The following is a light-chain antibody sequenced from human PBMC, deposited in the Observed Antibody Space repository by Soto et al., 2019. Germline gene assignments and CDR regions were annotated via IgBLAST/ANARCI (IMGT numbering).Light chain of an antibody. CDR2: GAS. V-gene: IGKV3-15*01. Sequence: EIVMTQSPATLSVSPGERATLSCRASQSVSSNLAWYQQKPGQAPRLLIYGASTGATGIPARFSGSGSGTEFTLTISSLQSEDFAVYYCQQYNNWPPPITFGQGKRLEIK. CDR1: QSVSSN. J-gene: IGKJ5*01. CDR3: QQYNNWPPPIT.